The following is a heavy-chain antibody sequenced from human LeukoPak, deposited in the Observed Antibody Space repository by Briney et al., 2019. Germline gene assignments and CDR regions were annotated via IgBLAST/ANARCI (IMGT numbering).Heavy chain of an antibody. CDR1: GFSFSINA. D-gene: IGHD5-24*01. CDR2: ITGDGATT. J-gene: IGHJ3*02. V-gene: IGHV3-23*01. CDR3: ARGRDGYNLVDAFDI. Sequence: GGSLRLSCAASGFSFSINAMTWVRQAPGKGLECVSAITGDGATTYYADSVRGRFTISRDNSKNTLYLQMNSLRAEDTAVYYCARGRDGYNLVDAFDIWGQGIMVTVSS.